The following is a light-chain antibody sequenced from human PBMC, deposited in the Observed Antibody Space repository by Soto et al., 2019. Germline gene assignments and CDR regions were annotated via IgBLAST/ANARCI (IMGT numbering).Light chain of an antibody. Sequence: EIVVTQSPLSLPVNLGESASISCRSTRSLLHGSNNYLDWYLQKPGQSPQLLIHVNSNRASGVPDRFSGSGSGTDFTLNINAVEAEDVGVYYCMQALETPYTFGQGTKLYIK. CDR3: MQALETPYT. CDR2: VNS. J-gene: IGKJ2*01. CDR1: RSLLHGSNNY. V-gene: IGKV2-28*01.